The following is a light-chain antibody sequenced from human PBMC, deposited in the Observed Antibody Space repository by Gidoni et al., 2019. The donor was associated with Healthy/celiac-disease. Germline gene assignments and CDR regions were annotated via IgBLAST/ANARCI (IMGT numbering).Light chain of an antibody. CDR2: LNSDGSH. Sequence: QLVLTQSPSASASLGASVKLTCTLSSGHSSYATGWHQQQPEKGPRYLMKLNSDGSHSKGDGIPDRFSGSSSGAERYLTISSLQSEDEADYYCQTWGTGSVVFGGGTKLTVL. V-gene: IGLV4-69*01. CDR1: SGHSSYA. CDR3: QTWGTGSVV. J-gene: IGLJ2*01.